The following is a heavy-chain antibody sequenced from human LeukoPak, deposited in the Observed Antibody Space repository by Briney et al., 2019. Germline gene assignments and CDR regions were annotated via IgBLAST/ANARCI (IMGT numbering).Heavy chain of an antibody. V-gene: IGHV1-2*02. CDR2: INPNSGGT. J-gene: IGHJ5*02. D-gene: IGHD2-2*01. CDR1: GYTFTGYY. CDR3: ARGPAYCSSTSCPNWFDP. Sequence: ASVKVFCKASGYTFTGYYMHWVRQAPGQGLEWMGWINPNSGGTNYAQKFQGRVTMTRDTSISTAYMELSRLRSDDTAVYYCARGPAYCSSTSCPNWFDPWGQGTLVTVSS.